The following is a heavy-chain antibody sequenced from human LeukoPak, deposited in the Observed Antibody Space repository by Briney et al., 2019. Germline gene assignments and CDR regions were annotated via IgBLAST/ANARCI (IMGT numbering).Heavy chain of an antibody. Sequence: SSETLSLTCTVSGGSISSYYWSWIRQPPGKGLEWIGYIYYSGATNYNPSLKSRVTISVDTSKNQFSLKLSSVTAADTAVYYCARGVYIAAAQYGYWGQGTLVTVSS. D-gene: IGHD6-13*01. CDR1: GGSISSYY. V-gene: IGHV4-59*01. CDR2: IYYSGAT. J-gene: IGHJ4*02. CDR3: ARGVYIAAAQYGY.